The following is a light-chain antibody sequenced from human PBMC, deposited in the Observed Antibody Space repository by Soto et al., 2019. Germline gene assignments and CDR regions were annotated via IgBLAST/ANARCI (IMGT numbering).Light chain of an antibody. CDR1: ESITSW. J-gene: IGKJ2*03. Sequence: DIQMTQSPSTLSASVGDRVTITCRASESITSWLAWYQQKPWKAPKLLIYKASSLESGVPSRFSGSGSGTEFTLTISTLLPDDFATYYCQHYNTYPYSFGQGTKLEIK. V-gene: IGKV1-5*03. CDR2: KAS. CDR3: QHYNTYPYS.